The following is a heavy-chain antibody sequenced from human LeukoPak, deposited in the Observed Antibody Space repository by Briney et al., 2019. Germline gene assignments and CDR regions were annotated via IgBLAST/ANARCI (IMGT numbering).Heavy chain of an antibody. CDR3: ARDKSTYYYDSSGYLAGWFDP. Sequence: PSETLSLTCGVSGGSFSGYYWSWIRQSPGKGLEWIGEINHSGSTNYNPSLKSRVTISVDTSKNQFSLKLSSVTAADTAEYYCARDKSTYYYDSSGYLAGWFDPWGQGTLVTVSS. CDR1: GGSFSGYY. V-gene: IGHV4-34*01. CDR2: INHSGST. D-gene: IGHD3-22*01. J-gene: IGHJ5*02.